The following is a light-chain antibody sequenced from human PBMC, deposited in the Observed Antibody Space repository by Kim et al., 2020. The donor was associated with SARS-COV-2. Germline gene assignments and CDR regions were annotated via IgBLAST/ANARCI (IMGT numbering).Light chain of an antibody. CDR2: AAS. J-gene: IGKJ2*01. Sequence: DIQMTQSPSSVSASVGDRVTITCRASQGISSWLAWYQQKPGKAPKLLIYAASSLQSGVPSRFSGSGSGTDFTLTSSSLQTEDFATDYRRLANCLPYSFGQGTKWEI. V-gene: IGKV1-12*01. CDR3: RLANCLPYS. CDR1: QGISSW.